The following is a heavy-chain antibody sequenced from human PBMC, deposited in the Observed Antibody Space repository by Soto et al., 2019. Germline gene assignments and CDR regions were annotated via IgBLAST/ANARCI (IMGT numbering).Heavy chain of an antibody. D-gene: IGHD1-26*01. CDR2: INPNSGGT. Sequence: GASVKVSCKASGYTFTGYYMHWVRQAPGQGLEWMGWINPNSGGTNYAQKFQGWVTMTRDTSISTAYMELSRLRSEDTAVYYCARVSSGRKQRNDAFDIWGQGTMVTVSS. CDR1: GYTFTGYY. J-gene: IGHJ3*02. CDR3: ARVSSGRKQRNDAFDI. V-gene: IGHV1-2*04.